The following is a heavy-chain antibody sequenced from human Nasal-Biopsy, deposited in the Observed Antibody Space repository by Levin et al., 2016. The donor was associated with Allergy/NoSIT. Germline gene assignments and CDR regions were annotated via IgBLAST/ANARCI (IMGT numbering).Heavy chain of an antibody. J-gene: IGHJ4*02. D-gene: IGHD3-10*01. CDR2: IFWDDDK. CDR1: GFSLSTPRMG. CDR3: AHRSFGSGTLFFDF. Sequence: SGPTLVKPTETLTLTCTVSGFSLSTPRMGVSWLRQPPGKALEWLALIFWDDDKYYSASLQTRLTISKDTSKNQVVLTMTNMDPADTATYYCAHRSFGSGTLFFDFWGQGTLVTVSS. V-gene: IGHV2-70*12.